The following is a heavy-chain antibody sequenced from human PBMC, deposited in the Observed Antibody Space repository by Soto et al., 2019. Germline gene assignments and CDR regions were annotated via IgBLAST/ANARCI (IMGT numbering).Heavy chain of an antibody. Sequence: QVQLQQWGAGLLKPSETLSLTCAVSGGSFSGYYWNWIRQPPGKGLEWIGEIDHSGSTNYNPSLKSRITISVDASKRQISLKLSSVTAAVTAVYYCAGETSDYDILTGPTTFDIWGQGTMVTVSS. V-gene: IGHV4-34*02. CDR2: IDHSGST. J-gene: IGHJ3*02. CDR1: GGSFSGYY. CDR3: AGETSDYDILTGPTTFDI. D-gene: IGHD3-9*01.